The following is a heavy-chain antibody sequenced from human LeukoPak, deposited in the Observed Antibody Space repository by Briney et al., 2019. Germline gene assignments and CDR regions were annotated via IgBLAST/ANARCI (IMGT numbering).Heavy chain of an antibody. CDR2: ISSSSSYI. CDR3: ARDRPFVSGSYYIDY. J-gene: IGHJ4*02. CDR1: GFTFSSYS. D-gene: IGHD1-26*01. Sequence: GGSLRLSCAASGFTFSSYSMNWVRQAPGKGLEWVSSISSSSSYICYADSVKGRFTISRDNAKNSLYLQMNSLRAEDTAVYYCARDRPFVSGSYYIDYWGQGTLVTVSS. V-gene: IGHV3-21*01.